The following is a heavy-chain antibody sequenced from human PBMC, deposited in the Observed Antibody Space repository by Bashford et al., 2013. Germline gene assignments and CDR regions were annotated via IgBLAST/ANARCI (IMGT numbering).Heavy chain of an antibody. CDR3: ARSLAASYFDY. CDR2: IYYSGST. J-gene: IGHJ4*02. V-gene: IGHV4-59*01. CDR1: GGSISSYY. D-gene: IGHD6-6*01. Sequence: SETLFLTCTVSGGSISSYYWSWIRQPPGKGLEWIGYIYYSGSTNYNPSLKSRVTISVDTSKNQFSLKLSSVTAADTAVYYCARSLAASYFDYWGQGTLVTVSS.